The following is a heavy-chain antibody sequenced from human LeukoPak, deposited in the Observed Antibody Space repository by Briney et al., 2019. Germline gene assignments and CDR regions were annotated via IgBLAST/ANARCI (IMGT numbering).Heavy chain of an antibody. J-gene: IGHJ4*02. D-gene: IGHD6-19*01. CDR1: GGSISSNY. V-gene: IGHV4-59*08. Sequence: PSETLSLTCTVSGGSISSNYWSWIRQPPGKGLEWIGYIYYSGSTNYNPSLKSRVTISVDTSKNQFSLKLSSVTAADTAVHYCARHRAGGAVADYFDYWGQGTLVTVSS. CDR2: IYYSGST. CDR3: ARHRAGGAVADYFDY.